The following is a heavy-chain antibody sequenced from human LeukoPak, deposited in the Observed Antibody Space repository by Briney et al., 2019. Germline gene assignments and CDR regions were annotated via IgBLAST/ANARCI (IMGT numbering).Heavy chain of an antibody. J-gene: IGHJ4*02. CDR2: TSAHNDDT. CDR1: GYTFTSYG. Sequence: ASVKVSCKASGYTFTSYGISWVRQAPGQGLEWKGWTSAHNDDTNYAETLQGRLTMTTDISTSTAYMELTSLRSDDTAVYYCARDWDSRNDYFDPWGQGTLVTVSS. V-gene: IGHV1-18*01. D-gene: IGHD1-1*01. CDR3: ARDWDSRNDYFDP.